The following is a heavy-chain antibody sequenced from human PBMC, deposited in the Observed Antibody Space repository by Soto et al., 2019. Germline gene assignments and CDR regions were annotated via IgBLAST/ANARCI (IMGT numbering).Heavy chain of an antibody. J-gene: IGHJ4*02. Sequence: GGSLRLSCAASGFTFSSYSMNWVRQAPGKGLEWVSYISSSSSTIYYADSVKGRFTISRDNAKNSLYLQMNSLRDEDTAVYYCASQPGEQSIIAAAGPDYRGQGTLVTAPQ. CDR2: ISSSSSTI. CDR3: ASQPGEQSIIAAAGPDY. CDR1: GFTFSSYS. V-gene: IGHV3-48*02. D-gene: IGHD6-13*01.